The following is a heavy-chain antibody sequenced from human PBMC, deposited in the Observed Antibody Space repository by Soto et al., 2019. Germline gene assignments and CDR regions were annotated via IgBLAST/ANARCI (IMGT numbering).Heavy chain of an antibody. V-gene: IGHV3-21*01. J-gene: IGHJ4*02. D-gene: IGHD2-21*01. Sequence: EVQLVESGGTLVKPGGSLRLSCAASGFVFSGFTMNWVRQVPGKGLQWVASISGSGENIYFEDSVKGRFTMSRDNARNSFFLQMNGLRADDTAVYSCARDGPLWSFDYWGPGTLVTVSA. CDR1: GFVFSGFT. CDR2: ISGSGENI. CDR3: ARDGPLWSFDY.